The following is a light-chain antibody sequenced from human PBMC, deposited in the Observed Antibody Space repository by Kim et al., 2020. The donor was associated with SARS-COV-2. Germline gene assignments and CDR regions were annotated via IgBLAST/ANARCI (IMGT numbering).Light chain of an antibody. CDR3: QQYNNWPPDT. J-gene: IGKJ5*01. V-gene: IGKV3-15*01. CDR1: QSVSSN. Sequence: EIVMTQSPATLSVSPGERATLSCRASQSVSSNLAWYQQKPGQAPRILIYGASTRATGIPARFSGRGSRTEFTLTISSLQSEDVAVYYCQQYNNWPPDTFGQGTRLEIK. CDR2: GAS.